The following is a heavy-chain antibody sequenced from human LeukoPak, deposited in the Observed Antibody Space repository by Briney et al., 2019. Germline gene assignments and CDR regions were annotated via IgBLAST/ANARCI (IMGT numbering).Heavy chain of an antibody. J-gene: IGHJ4*02. CDR3: AKDKVGATSSFDY. Sequence: GGSLRLSCAASGFTFSSYAMSWVRQAPGKGLEWVSAISGNGGTTSYADSVKGRFTISRDNSKNTLYLQMNSLSAEDTAVYYCAKDKVGATSSFDYWGQGTLVTVSS. CDR2: ISGNGGTT. D-gene: IGHD1-26*01. CDR1: GFTFSSYA. V-gene: IGHV3-23*01.